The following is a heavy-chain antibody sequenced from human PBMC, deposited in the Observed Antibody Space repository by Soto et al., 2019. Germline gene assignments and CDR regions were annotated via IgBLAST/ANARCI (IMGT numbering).Heavy chain of an antibody. J-gene: IGHJ6*02. V-gene: IGHV4-31*03. D-gene: IGHD6-6*01. CDR2: IYYSGST. Sequence: QVQLQESGPGLVKPSQTLSLTCTVSGGSISSGGYYWSWIRQHPGKGLEWIGYIYYSGSTYYNPSLKSRVTISVDTSKNQFSLKLSSVTAADTAVYYCARGSYSSWHYYYYGMDVWGQGTTVTVSS. CDR3: ARGSYSSWHYYYYGMDV. CDR1: GGSISSGGYY.